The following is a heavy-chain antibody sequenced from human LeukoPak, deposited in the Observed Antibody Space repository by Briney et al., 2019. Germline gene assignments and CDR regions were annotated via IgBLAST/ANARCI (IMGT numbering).Heavy chain of an antibody. Sequence: GAAVTVSCKACGGTFNRYAIIWLGQAPAQGREGMGGVIPIFGTANYAQKSQGRVTITTDESTSTAYMELSSLRSEDTAVYYCARGGGVVGATNEFVYWGQGTLVTVSS. J-gene: IGHJ4*02. V-gene: IGHV1-69*05. D-gene: IGHD1-26*01. CDR1: GGTFNRYA. CDR2: VIPIFGTA. CDR3: ARGGGVVGATNEFVY.